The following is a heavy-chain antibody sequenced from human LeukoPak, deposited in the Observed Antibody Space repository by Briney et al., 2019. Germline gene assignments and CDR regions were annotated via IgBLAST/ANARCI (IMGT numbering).Heavy chain of an antibody. CDR2: ISGSGGST. CDR1: GFTFSSYA. J-gene: IGHJ3*02. CDR3: AKDKGRISIAAPKDAFDI. D-gene: IGHD6-6*01. V-gene: IGHV3-23*01. Sequence: GGSLRLSCAASGFTFSSYAMSWVRQAPGKGLEWASVISGSGGSTYSADSVKGRFTISRDNSKNTLYLQMNSLRVEDTAVYYCAKDKGRISIAAPKDAFDIWGQGTMVTVSS.